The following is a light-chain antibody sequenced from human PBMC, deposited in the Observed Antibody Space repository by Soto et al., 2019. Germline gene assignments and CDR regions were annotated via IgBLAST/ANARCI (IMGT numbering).Light chain of an antibody. Sequence: EIVLTQYPGTLSLSPGERATLSCRASQSVDSINLAWYQQKPGQAPRLLIYGASSWATAVPYRFSGSGSGTDFTLTISRLEPEDFAVYYCQHYGTSPYTFGQGTKLEIK. V-gene: IGKV3-20*01. J-gene: IGKJ2*01. CDR1: QSVDSIN. CDR2: GAS. CDR3: QHYGTSPYT.